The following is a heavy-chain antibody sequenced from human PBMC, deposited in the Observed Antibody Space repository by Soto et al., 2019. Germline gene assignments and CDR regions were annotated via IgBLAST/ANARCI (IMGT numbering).Heavy chain of an antibody. Sequence: PSETLSLTCAVYCGSFSGYYWSWIRQPPGKGLEWIGEINHSGSTNYNPSLKSRVTISVDTSKNQFSLKLSSVTAADTAVYYCARGYYYDSSGYYGPLYYWGQGTLVTVSS. CDR1: CGSFSGYY. CDR2: INHSGST. J-gene: IGHJ4*02. D-gene: IGHD3-22*01. V-gene: IGHV4-34*01. CDR3: ARGYYYDSSGYYGPLYY.